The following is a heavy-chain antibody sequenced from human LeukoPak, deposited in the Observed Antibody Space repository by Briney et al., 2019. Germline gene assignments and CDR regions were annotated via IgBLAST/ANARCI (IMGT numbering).Heavy chain of an antibody. CDR1: DASISGYY. V-gene: IGHV4-59*12. D-gene: IGHD6-19*01. Sequence: PSETLSLTCTVSDASISGYYWSWIRQPPGEGLEWIAYFYYTGTRNYNPSLKSRVTVSVDTSKNQFSLKLSSVTAADTAVYYCARAASVRGWYVAYWGQGTLVTVSS. J-gene: IGHJ4*02. CDR2: FYYTGTR. CDR3: ARAASVRGWYVAY.